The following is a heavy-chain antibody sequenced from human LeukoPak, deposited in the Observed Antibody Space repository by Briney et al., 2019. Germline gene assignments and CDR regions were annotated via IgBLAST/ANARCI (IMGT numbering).Heavy chain of an antibody. Sequence: PGGSLRLSCAASGFTFSSYWMHWVRQAPGKGLVWVSRINSDGSSTSYADSVKGRFTISRDNAKNTLYLQMNSLRAEDTAVCYCATSSDSQAAAITYYYYYMDVWGKGTTVTVSS. J-gene: IGHJ6*03. CDR1: GFTFSSYW. CDR3: ATSSDSQAAAITYYYYYMDV. D-gene: IGHD2-2*01. CDR2: INSDGSST. V-gene: IGHV3-74*01.